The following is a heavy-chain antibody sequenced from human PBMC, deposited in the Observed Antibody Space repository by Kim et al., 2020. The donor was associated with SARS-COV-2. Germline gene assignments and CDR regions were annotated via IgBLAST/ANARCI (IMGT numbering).Heavy chain of an antibody. V-gene: IGHV3-23*01. J-gene: IGHJ5*02. CDR3: AKTDSSSYSNRFDP. CDR1: GFTFSSSA. Sequence: GGSLRLSCAASGFTFSSSAMNWVRQAPGKGLEWVSTISGSGRSTYYADSVKGRFTISRDNSKNTLYLLMNSLRAEDTAIYYCAKTDSSSYSNRFDPWGQGTLVTASS. D-gene: IGHD3-22*01. CDR2: ISGSGRST.